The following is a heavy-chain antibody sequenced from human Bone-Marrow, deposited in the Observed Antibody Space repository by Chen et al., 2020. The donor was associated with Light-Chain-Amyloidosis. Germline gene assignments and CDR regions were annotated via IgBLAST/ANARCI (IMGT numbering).Heavy chain of an antibody. D-gene: IGHD6-13*01. CDR1: GGSISSYH. Sequence: VQLQESGPGLVKPSETLSLTCTVSGGSISSYHRSWVRQPQGKGLEWIGYSYYSGSTNYNPSLKSRFTISVDTSKNQFSLKLSSVTAADTAVYYCARGLPGYSSSWYRGSWFDPWGQGTLVTVSS. CDR3: ARGLPGYSSSWYRGSWFDP. V-gene: IGHV4-59*01. CDR2: SYYSGST. J-gene: IGHJ5*02.